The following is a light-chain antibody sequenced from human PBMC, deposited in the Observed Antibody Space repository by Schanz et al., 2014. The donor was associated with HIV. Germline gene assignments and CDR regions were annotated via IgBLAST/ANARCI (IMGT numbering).Light chain of an antibody. Sequence: EIVLTQSPATLSMSPGERATLSCRASQSVGSVLAWYQQKPGQAPRLLIYDAFNRATGVPARFSGSGSGTDFTLTISRLEPEDFAVYYCQQYDVSPGTFGQGSKVDVK. CDR3: QQYDVSPGT. J-gene: IGKJ1*01. V-gene: IGKV3-11*01. CDR1: QSVGSV. CDR2: DAF.